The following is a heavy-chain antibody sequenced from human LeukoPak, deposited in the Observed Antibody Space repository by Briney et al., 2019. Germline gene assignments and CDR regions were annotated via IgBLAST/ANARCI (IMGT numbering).Heavy chain of an antibody. V-gene: IGHV3-33*01. J-gene: IGHJ6*02. Sequence: PGGSLRLSCAASGFTFSSYGMHWVRQASGKGLEWVAVIWYDGSNKYYADSVKGRFTISRDNSKNTLYLQMNSLRAEDTAVYYCARDAWGAADRWGQGTTVTVS. CDR2: IWYDGSNK. CDR1: GFTFSSYG. CDR3: ARDAWGAADR. D-gene: IGHD6-13*01.